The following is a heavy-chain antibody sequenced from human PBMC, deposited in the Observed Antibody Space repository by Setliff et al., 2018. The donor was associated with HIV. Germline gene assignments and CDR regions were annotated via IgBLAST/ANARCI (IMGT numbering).Heavy chain of an antibody. J-gene: IGHJ5*02. D-gene: IGHD3-22*01. V-gene: IGHV4-39*01. CDR3: ARYRSYSHIIGYGRWFYP. CDR2: IYYSGST. Sequence: PSETLSLTCTVSGGSISSTSYYWGWIRQPQGTGLEWIGNIYYSGSTYYNPSLKSRVTISVDKSENQFSLRLNSVTAADPAVYYCARYRSYSHIIGYGRWFYPWGQGTLVTVSS. CDR1: GGSISSTSYY.